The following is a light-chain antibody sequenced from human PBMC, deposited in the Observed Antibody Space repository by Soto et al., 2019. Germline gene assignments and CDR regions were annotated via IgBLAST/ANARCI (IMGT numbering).Light chain of an antibody. CDR1: QTVSSTY. CDR2: GTS. V-gene: IGKV3-20*01. J-gene: IGKJ2*01. CDR3: QLYGSAPLYS. Sequence: DIVLTQSPGTLSLSPGERATLSCRTSQTVSSTYLAWYQQKRGQAPRLLIYGTSNRATGIPDRFSGSGSGTDFTLTISRLEPEDFAVYHCQLYGSAPLYSFAQGTELEIK.